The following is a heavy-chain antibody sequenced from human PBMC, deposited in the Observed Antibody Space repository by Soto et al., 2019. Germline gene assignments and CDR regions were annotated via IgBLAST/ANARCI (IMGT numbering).Heavy chain of an antibody. CDR2: ISYDGSKK. CDR3: AKVLAAAGMGHISYYYYYYGMDI. J-gene: IGHJ6*02. CDR1: GFTFSSCG. V-gene: IGHV3-30*18. Sequence: QVQLVESGGGVVQPGSSLRLSCAASGFTFSSCGMHWVRQAPGKGLEWVAVISYDGSKKYYADSVKGRFTISRDNSKNTRYLQRNSLKAEDTAVYYCAKVLAAAGMGHISYYYYYYGMDIWGQGTTVTVSS. D-gene: IGHD6-13*01.